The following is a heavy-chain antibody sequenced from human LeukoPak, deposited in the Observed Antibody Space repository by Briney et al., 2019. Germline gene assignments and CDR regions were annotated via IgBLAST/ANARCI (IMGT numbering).Heavy chain of an antibody. Sequence: PSETLSLTCTVSGGSISSSTYYWSWIRQPPGKGLEWIGEINHSGSTNYNPSLKSRVTISVDTSKNQFSLKLSSVTAADTAVYYCARGRRTYYNDWGQGTLVTVSS. CDR1: GGSISSSTYY. V-gene: IGHV4-39*07. CDR3: ARGRRTYYND. CDR2: INHSGST. J-gene: IGHJ4*02. D-gene: IGHD3-10*01.